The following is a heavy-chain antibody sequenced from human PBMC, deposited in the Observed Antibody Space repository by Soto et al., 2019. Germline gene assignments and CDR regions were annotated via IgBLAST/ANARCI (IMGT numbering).Heavy chain of an antibody. J-gene: IGHJ4*02. D-gene: IGHD1-26*01. CDR1: GFTFSNYG. Sequence: QVQVVESGGGVVQPGRSLRLSCAASGFTFSNYGMHWVRQAPGKGLEWLAVIWHDGSNSYYADSVKGRFTISRDNSKNMLYLEMESLRVEDTAVYYCSGNFDFWGQGTLVTVSS. CDR3: SGNFDF. CDR2: IWHDGSNS. V-gene: IGHV3-33*01.